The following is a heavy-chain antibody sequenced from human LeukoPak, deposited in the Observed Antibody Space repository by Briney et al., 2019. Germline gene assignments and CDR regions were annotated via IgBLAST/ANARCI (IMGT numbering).Heavy chain of an antibody. D-gene: IGHD3-16*01. CDR3: GRAGFGELYPYVDS. CDR1: GFAFSRSA. J-gene: IGHJ4*02. V-gene: IGHV3-30*04. CDR2: ISYDGGNE. Sequence: GKSLRLSCAASGFAFSRSAMHWVRQAPGKGLEWVALISYDGGNEYYGDSVKGRFTVSRDNSKNTLYLQMSSLRADDTAVYYRGRAGFGELYPYVDSWGQGTLVTVSS.